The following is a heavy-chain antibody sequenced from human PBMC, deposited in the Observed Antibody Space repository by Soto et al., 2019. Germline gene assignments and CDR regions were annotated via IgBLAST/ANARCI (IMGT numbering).Heavy chain of an antibody. D-gene: IGHD3-3*01. CDR1: GFTFSNAW. V-gene: IGHV3-15*07. CDR2: IKSKTDGGTT. Sequence: EVQLVESGGGLVKPGGSLRLSCAASGFTFSNAWMNWVRQAPGKGLEWVGRIKSKTDGGTTDYAAPVKGRFTIPRDDSKNTLYLQMNSLKTEDTAVYYCTTRGITIFGVVYYGMDVWGQGTTVTVSS. CDR3: TTRGITIFGVVYYGMDV. J-gene: IGHJ6*02.